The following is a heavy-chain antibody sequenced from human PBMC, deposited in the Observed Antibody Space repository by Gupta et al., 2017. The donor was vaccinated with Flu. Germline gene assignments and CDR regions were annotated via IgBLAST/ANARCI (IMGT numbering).Heavy chain of an antibody. V-gene: IGHV3-53*04. D-gene: IGHD4-17*01. Sequence: EVQLVESGGGLVQPGGSLRLSCAASGFTVSSTYMSWVRQAPGKGLEWVSVIYSGGSTYYADSVKGRFTISRHNSKNTLYLQMNSLRAEDTAVYYCARGRDDYEKGVWFDPWGQGTLVTVSS. J-gene: IGHJ5*02. CDR2: IYSGGST. CDR3: ARGRDDYEKGVWFDP. CDR1: GFTVSSTY.